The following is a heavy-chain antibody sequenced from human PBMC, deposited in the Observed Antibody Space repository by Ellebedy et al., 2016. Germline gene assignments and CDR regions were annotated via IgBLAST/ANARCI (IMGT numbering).Heavy chain of an antibody. Sequence: GESLKISCAASGFTFSSYSMNWVRQAPGKGLEWVSSISSSSSYIYYADSVKGRFTISRDNAKNSLYLQMNSLRAEDTAVYYCARDLRFLEANWFDPWGQGTLVTVSS. CDR3: ARDLRFLEANWFDP. CDR2: ISSSSSYI. J-gene: IGHJ5*02. D-gene: IGHD3-3*01. CDR1: GFTFSSYS. V-gene: IGHV3-21*01.